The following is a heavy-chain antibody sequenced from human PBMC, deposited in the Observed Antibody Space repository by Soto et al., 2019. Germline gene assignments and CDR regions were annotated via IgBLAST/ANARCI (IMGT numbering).Heavy chain of an antibody. CDR3: ARSSSSYYYYYYMDV. CDR1: GGSVSSGSYY. Sequence: PSETLSLTCTVSGGSVSSGSYYWSWIRQPPGKGLEWIGYIYYSGSTNYNPSLKSRVTISVDTSKNQFSLKLSSVTAADTAVYYCARSSSSYYYYYYMDVWGKGTTVTVSS. CDR2: IYYSGST. D-gene: IGHD2-2*01. J-gene: IGHJ6*03. V-gene: IGHV4-61*01.